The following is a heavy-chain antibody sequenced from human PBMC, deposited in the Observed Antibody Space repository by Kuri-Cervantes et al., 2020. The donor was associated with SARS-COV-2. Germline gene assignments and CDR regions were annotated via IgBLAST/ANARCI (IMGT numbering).Heavy chain of an antibody. Sequence: ASVKVSCKASGYTFTSYGISWVRQAPGQGLEWMGWISAYNGNTNYAQKLQGRVTMTTDTSTSTAYMELRSLRSDDTAVYYCARGEQQLVQVGWFSDLWGRGTLVTVS. V-gene: IGHV1-18*01. J-gene: IGHJ2*01. D-gene: IGHD6-13*01. CDR3: ARGEQQLVQVGWFSDL. CDR2: ISAYNGNT. CDR1: GYTFTSYG.